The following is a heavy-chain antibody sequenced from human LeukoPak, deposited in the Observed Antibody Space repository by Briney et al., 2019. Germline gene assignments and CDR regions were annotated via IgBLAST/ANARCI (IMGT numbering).Heavy chain of an antibody. V-gene: IGHV4-61*02. CDR3: ARAAPSLPFDY. CDR1: AGSISSGRYC. D-gene: IGHD6-6*01. CDR2: IYTSGST. Sequence: PPQTLSPTSTVAAGSISSGRYCWGWIRHPAGKGLEWIGRIYTSGSTNYNPSLKSRVAISVDTSKNQFSLKLSSVTAAGTAVYYCARAAPSLPFDYWGQGTLVTVSS. J-gene: IGHJ4*02.